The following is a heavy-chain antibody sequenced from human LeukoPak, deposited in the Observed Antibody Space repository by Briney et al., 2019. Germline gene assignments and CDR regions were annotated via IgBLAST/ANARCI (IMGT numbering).Heavy chain of an antibody. CDR1: GFTFSGYS. CDR3: ATSSSWPVYYFDY. Sequence: PWGSLRLSCAASGFTFSGYSMNWVRQAPGKGLEWVSHISSSSSIIYYVDSVKGRFTISRDNAKNSLYLQMNSLRAEDTAVYYCATSSSWPVYYFDYWGQGTLVTVSS. V-gene: IGHV3-48*04. D-gene: IGHD6-13*01. CDR2: ISSSSSII. J-gene: IGHJ4*02.